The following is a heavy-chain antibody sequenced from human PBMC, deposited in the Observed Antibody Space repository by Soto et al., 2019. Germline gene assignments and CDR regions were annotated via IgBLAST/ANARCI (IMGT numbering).Heavy chain of an antibody. CDR1: GGTFSSYT. J-gene: IGHJ5*02. V-gene: IGHV1-69*02. D-gene: IGHD4-17*01. CDR3: ASYDPTVTTSWFDP. CDR2: LIPILGIA. Sequence: QVQLVQSGAEVKKPGSSVKVSCKASGGTFSSYTISWVRQAPGQGLEWMGRLIPILGIANYAQKFQGRVTITADKSTSTAYMELSSLRSEDTAVYYCASYDPTVTTSWFDPWGQGTLVTVSS.